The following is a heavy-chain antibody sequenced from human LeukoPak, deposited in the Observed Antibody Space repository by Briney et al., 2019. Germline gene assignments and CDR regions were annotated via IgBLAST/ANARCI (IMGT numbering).Heavy chain of an antibody. V-gene: IGHV4-39*07. D-gene: IGHD4-23*01. CDR2: IYYSGST. CDR3: ARTRTTVVTPLRYFDL. Sequence: PSETLSLTCTVSGGSISSSSYYWGWIRQPPGKGLEWIGSIYYSGSTYYNPSLKSRVTMSVDTSKNQFSLKLSSVTAADTAVYYCARTRTTVVTPLRYFDLWGRGTLVTVSS. J-gene: IGHJ2*01. CDR1: GGSISSSSYY.